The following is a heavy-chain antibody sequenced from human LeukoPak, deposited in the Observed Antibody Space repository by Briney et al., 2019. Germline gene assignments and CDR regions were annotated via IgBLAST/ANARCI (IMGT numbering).Heavy chain of an antibody. Sequence: GGSLRLSCAASGFIFSNSAMTWVRQAPGKGLEWVSIIYSGSSTYSADSVKGRFTISRDNSKNTLYLQMNSLRAEDTAVYYCVRGSYSYGYYSFDCWGQGTLVTVSS. D-gene: IGHD5-18*01. V-gene: IGHV3-53*01. CDR1: GFIFSNSA. J-gene: IGHJ4*02. CDR2: IYSGSST. CDR3: VRGSYSYGYYSFDC.